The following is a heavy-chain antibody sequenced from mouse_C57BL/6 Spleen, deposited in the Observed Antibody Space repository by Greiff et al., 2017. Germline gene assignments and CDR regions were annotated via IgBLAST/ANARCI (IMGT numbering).Heavy chain of an antibody. Sequence: QVQLQQPGAELVRPGSSVKLSCKASGYTFTSYWMHWVKQRPIQGLEWIGNIDPSDSETHYNQKFKDKATLTVDKSSSTAYMQLSSLTSEDSAVYYCAREYYGSSYLWYFDVWGTGTTVTVSS. J-gene: IGHJ1*03. CDR3: AREYYGSSYLWYFDV. CDR1: GYTFTSYW. D-gene: IGHD1-1*01. CDR2: IDPSDSET. V-gene: IGHV1-52*01.